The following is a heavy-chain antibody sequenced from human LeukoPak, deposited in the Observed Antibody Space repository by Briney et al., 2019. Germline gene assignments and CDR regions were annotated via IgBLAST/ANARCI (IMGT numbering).Heavy chain of an antibody. V-gene: IGHV1-24*01. CDR1: GYTLTELS. Sequence: ASVKVSCKVSGYTLTELSMHWVRQAPGKGLEWMGGFDPEDGETIYAQKFQGRVTMTEDTSTDTAYMELSSLRSEDTAVYYCASRDPRIAAVGYDAFDIWGQGTMDTVSS. CDR3: ASRDPRIAAVGYDAFDI. CDR2: FDPEDGET. J-gene: IGHJ3*02. D-gene: IGHD6-13*01.